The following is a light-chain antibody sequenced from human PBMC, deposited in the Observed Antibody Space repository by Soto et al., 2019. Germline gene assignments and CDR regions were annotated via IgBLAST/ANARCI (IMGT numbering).Light chain of an antibody. Sequence: EIVLTQSPGTLSLSPGERATLSCRASQSVNSNFLAWYQQKPGQAPRLLIYGASSRATGIPDRFSGSGSGRNFTLTISRREPEDFVVYYCQQYGSSPPYSFGQGTKLETK. CDR3: QQYGSSPPYS. J-gene: IGKJ2*03. CDR1: QSVNSNF. CDR2: GAS. V-gene: IGKV3-20*01.